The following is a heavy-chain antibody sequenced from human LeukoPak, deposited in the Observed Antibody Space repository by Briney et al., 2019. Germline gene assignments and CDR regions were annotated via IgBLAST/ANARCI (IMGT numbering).Heavy chain of an antibody. CDR1: AITFSTYA. CDR2: ISGGAGST. V-gene: IGHV3-23*01. J-gene: IGHJ2*01. D-gene: IGHD3-10*01. CDR3: AKDRAPYGSGGGEDYFDL. Sequence: GGSLRLSCAASAITFSTYAMSWVRQAPGKGLECVSVISGGAGSTYYADSVKGRFTISRDNSKNTLYLQMNSLRAEDTAVYYCAKDRAPYGSGGGEDYFDLWGRGTLVTVSS.